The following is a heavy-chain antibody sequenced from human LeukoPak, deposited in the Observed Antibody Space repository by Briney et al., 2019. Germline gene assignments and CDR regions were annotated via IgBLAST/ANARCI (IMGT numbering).Heavy chain of an antibody. CDR3: AKRASDWFFDY. CDR1: SYAISSGHY. CDR2: IYHDGTT. J-gene: IGHJ4*02. Sequence: PSETLSLTCAVFSYAISSGHYWGWIRQSPGTGLEWIGTIYHDGTTYYNPSLKSRVTISVDTSKNQFSLNLNSVTAADTAVYYCAKRASDWFFDYWGQGTLVTASS. V-gene: IGHV4-38-2*01. D-gene: IGHD3/OR15-3a*01.